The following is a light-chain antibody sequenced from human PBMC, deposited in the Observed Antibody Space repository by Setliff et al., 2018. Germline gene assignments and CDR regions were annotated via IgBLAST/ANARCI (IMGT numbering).Light chain of an antibody. CDR2: DVS. J-gene: IGLJ2*01. V-gene: IGLV2-11*01. CDR1: SSDVGGYKF. Sequence: LTQPRSVSGSPGQSVTVSCTGTSSDVGGYKFVSWYQQYPGKVPRLMIYDVSKRPLGVPDRFSGSKSANTASLTISGLQTEDEADYYCSSFAGNYTVIFGGGTKGTVL. CDR3: SSFAGNYTVI.